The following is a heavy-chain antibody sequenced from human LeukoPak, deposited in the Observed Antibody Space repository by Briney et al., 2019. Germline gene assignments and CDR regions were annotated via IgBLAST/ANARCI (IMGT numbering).Heavy chain of an antibody. CDR2: IMQQGSEK. V-gene: IGHV3-7*01. CDR3: ARLWPFDY. CDR1: GFTFGSYW. Sequence: GGSLRLSCAASGFTFGSYWMSWVRQAPGKGLEWVANIMQQGSEKYYVDSVKGRFTISRDDAKNSLYLQMNSLRAEDTAVYYCARLWPFDYWGQGTLVTVSS. J-gene: IGHJ4*02. D-gene: IGHD2-21*01.